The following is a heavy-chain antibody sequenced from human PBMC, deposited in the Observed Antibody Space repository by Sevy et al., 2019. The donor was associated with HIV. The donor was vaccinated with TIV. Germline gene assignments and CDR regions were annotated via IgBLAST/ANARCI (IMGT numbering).Heavy chain of an antibody. CDR2: ISGSGDTT. J-gene: IGHJ3*02. CDR3: AKEGYRLPGADAIDI. D-gene: IGHD3-16*01. CDR1: GFTFSYYA. V-gene: IGHV3-23*01. Sequence: GGSLRLSCAVSGFTFSYYAMTWVRQAPGKGLEWVSAISGSGDTTYYAESVKGRFTISRDNSRGTLYLQINSLRAEDTAIYFCAKEGYRLPGADAIDIWGQGTMVTVSS.